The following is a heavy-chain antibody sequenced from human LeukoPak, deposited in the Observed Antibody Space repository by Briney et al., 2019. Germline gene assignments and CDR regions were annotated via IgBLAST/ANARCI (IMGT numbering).Heavy chain of an antibody. J-gene: IGHJ4*02. CDR3: ARSTATRITSSGTTVDY. V-gene: IGHV1-69*04. CDR2: IIPILGIA. D-gene: IGHD1-7*01. CDR1: GGTFSSYA. Sequence: ASVKVSCKASGGTFSSYAISWVRQAPGQGLEWMGRIIPILGIANYAQKFQGRVTITADKSTSTAYMGLSSLRSEDTAVYYCARSTATRITSSGTTVDYWGQGTLVTVSS.